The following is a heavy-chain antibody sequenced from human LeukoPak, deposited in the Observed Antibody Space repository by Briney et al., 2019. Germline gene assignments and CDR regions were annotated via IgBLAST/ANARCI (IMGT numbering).Heavy chain of an antibody. CDR3: AKGPYGGNTYYFDY. CDR1: GFTFSSYA. J-gene: IGHJ4*02. V-gene: IGHV3-30*04. CDR2: ISYDGSNK. D-gene: IGHD4-23*01. Sequence: GGSLRLSCAASGFTFSSYAMHWVRQAPGKGLEWVAVISYDGSNKYYADSVKGRFTISRDNSKNTLYLQMNSLRAEDTAVYYCAKGPYGGNTYYFDYWGQGTLVTVSS.